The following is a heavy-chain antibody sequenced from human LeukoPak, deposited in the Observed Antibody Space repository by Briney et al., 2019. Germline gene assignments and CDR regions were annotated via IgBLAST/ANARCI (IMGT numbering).Heavy chain of an antibody. CDR1: GFTFSSYG. J-gene: IGHJ3*02. D-gene: IGHD2-2*01. V-gene: IGHV3-30*18. CDR2: ISYDGSNK. Sequence: PGGSLRLSCAASGFTFSSYGMHWVRQAPGTGLEWVAVISYDGSNKYYADSVKGRFTISRDNSKNTLYLQMNSLRAEDTAVYYCAKEDIVVVPAALLGAFDIWGQGTMVTVSS. CDR3: AKEDIVVVPAALLGAFDI.